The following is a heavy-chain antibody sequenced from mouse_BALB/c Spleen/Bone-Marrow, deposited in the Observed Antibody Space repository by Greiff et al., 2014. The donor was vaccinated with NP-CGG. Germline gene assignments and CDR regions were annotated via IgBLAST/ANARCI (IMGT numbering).Heavy chain of an antibody. CDR2: IIPSSGYT. V-gene: IGHV1-4*01. Sequence: QVQLQQSGAELARPGASVKMSCQASGYTFTRYTMHWEKQRPGQGLEWIGYIIPSSGYTNYNQKFKDKATLTADKSSSTAYMQLSSLTSENSAVYYCTIRCYAMDYWGQGTSVTVSS. CDR3: TIRCYAMDY. CDR1: GYTFTRYT. J-gene: IGHJ4*01. D-gene: IGHD1-1*01.